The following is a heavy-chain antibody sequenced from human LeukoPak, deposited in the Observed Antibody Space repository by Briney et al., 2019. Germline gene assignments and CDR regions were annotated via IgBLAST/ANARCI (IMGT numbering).Heavy chain of an antibody. CDR3: ARAGPTYYYGSGSRNWFDP. Sequence: TSGTLSLTCAVSGGSISSSNWWSWVRQPPGKGLEWIGEIYHSGSTNYNPSLKSRVTISVDTSKNQFSLKLSSVTAADTAVYYCARAGPTYYYGSGSRNWFDPWGQGTLVTVSS. CDR2: IYHSGST. V-gene: IGHV4-4*02. J-gene: IGHJ5*02. D-gene: IGHD3-10*01. CDR1: GGSISSSNW.